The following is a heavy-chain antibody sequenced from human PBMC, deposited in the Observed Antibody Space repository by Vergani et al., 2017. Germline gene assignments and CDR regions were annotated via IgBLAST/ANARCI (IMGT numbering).Heavy chain of an antibody. J-gene: IGHJ4*02. Sequence: EVQLVESGGGLVQPGGSLRLSCAASGFTFSSYWMSWVRQAPGKGLEWVANIKQDGSEKYYVDSVKGRFTISRDNAKNSLYLQMNSLRAEDTAVYYCAKDIGAAAGTGPGYWGQGTLVTVSS. D-gene: IGHD6-13*01. CDR3: AKDIGAAAGTGPGY. CDR2: IKQDGSEK. V-gene: IGHV3-7*01. CDR1: GFTFSSYW.